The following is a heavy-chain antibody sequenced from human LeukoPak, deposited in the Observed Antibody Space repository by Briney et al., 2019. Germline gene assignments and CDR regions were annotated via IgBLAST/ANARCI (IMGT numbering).Heavy chain of an antibody. J-gene: IGHJ4*02. Sequence: PSETLSLTCTVSGGSISSGDYYWSWIRQPPGKGLEWIGYIYYSGSTYYNPSLKSRVTISVDTSKNQFSLKLSSVTAADTAVYYCARAVLRYFAVDYWGQGTLVTVSS. V-gene: IGHV4-30-4*08. CDR1: GGSISSGDYY. CDR2: IYYSGST. D-gene: IGHD3-9*01. CDR3: ARAVLRYFAVDY.